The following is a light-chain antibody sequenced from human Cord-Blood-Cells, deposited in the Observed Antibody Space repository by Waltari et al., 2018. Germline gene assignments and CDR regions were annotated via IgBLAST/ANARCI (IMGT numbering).Light chain of an antibody. J-gene: IGKJ3*01. CDR2: AAS. CDR1: QGISSY. Sequence: AMRMTQSPSSLSAPTGDRVTLPCRASQGISSYLAWYQQKQGKDPKLLIYAASTLQSGVPSRFSGSGSGTDFTLTISCLQSEDFATYYCQQYYSYPFTFGPGTKVDIK. V-gene: IGKV1-8*01. CDR3: QQYYSYPFT.